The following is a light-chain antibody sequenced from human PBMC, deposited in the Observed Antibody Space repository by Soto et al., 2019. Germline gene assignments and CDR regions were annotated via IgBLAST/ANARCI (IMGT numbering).Light chain of an antibody. Sequence: ENVLTQSPATLSLSPGERATLSCRASQSVSSYLAWYQQKPGQAPRLLIYDASKRATGIPARFTGSGSGTDFTLTVSSLEPEDFAVYYCQQRFTWPRTFGQGTKVEMK. CDR3: QQRFTWPRT. CDR2: DAS. V-gene: IGKV3-11*01. CDR1: QSVSSY. J-gene: IGKJ1*01.